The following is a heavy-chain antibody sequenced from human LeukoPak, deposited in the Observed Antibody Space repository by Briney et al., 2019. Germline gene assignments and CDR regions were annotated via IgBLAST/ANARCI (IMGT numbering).Heavy chain of an antibody. CDR2: IYTSGST. Sequence: SETLSLTCTVSGGSISSYYWSWIRQPAGKGLEWIGRIYTSGSTDYNPSLKSRVTISVDKSKNQFSLKLSSVTAADTAVYYCAKASIAAAGWFDPWGQGTLVTVSS. CDR3: AKASIAAAGWFDP. D-gene: IGHD6-13*01. CDR1: GGSISSYY. J-gene: IGHJ5*02. V-gene: IGHV4-4*07.